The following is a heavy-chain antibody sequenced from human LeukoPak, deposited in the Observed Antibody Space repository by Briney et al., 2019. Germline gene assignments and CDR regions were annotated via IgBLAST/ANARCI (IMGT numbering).Heavy chain of an antibody. V-gene: IGHV3-48*03. CDR1: GFTFSSYE. CDR2: ISSSGSTI. Sequence: GGSLRLSCAASGFTFSSYEMNWVRQAPGKGLEWVSYISSSGSTIYYADSVKGRFTISRDNAMNSLYLQMNSLRAEDTAVYYCARDRITMVRGVITIADYWGQGTLVTVSS. CDR3: ARDRITMVRGVITIADY. J-gene: IGHJ4*02. D-gene: IGHD3-10*01.